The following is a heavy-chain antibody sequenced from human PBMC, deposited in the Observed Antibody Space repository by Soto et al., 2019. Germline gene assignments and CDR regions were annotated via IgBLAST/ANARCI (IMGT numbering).Heavy chain of an antibody. CDR1: GFTFSNYA. D-gene: IGHD6-19*01. CDR2: ISGSGGST. V-gene: IGHV3-23*01. J-gene: IGHJ1*01. CDR3: ANSDWCNPDGYFQH. Sequence: EVQLLESGGGLVQPGGSLRLSCAASGFTFSNYAMSWVRQAPGKGLEWVSGISGSGGSTYYADSVKGRFTISRNNSKNTQNPEMNSLRAEDTDGYYCANSDWCNPDGYFQHSGQGTQFNVSS.